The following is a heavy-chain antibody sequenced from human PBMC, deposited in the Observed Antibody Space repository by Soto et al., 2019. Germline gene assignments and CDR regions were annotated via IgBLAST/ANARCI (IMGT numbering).Heavy chain of an antibody. CDR3: ASSYGSGYRAFDY. CDR2: INPILSMS. V-gene: IGHV1-69*02. D-gene: IGHD3-10*01. CDR1: GDTFSFYS. Sequence: QVQLVQSGAEVRKPGSSVKVSCKASGDTFSFYSINWVRQAPGLGLEWMGRINPILSMSNYAQRFQGRVTMTADKXTSPAYMELSGLRSEDTAIYYCASSYGSGYRAFDYWGQGALVTVSS. J-gene: IGHJ4*02.